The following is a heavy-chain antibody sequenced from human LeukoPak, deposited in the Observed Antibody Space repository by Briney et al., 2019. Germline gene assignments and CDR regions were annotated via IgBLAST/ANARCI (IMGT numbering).Heavy chain of an antibody. Sequence: PSETLSLTCNVSGGSISSTSYYWAWIRQPPGKGLEWLGNIYYTGTTYYNPSLKSRVTISVDTSKNKFSLKLTSVTAADTAVYYCARHVQSSGWYQADVFDIWGQGTMVTVSS. CDR3: ARHVQSSGWYQADVFDI. D-gene: IGHD6-19*01. V-gene: IGHV4-39*01. J-gene: IGHJ3*02. CDR1: GGSISSTSYY. CDR2: IYYTGTT.